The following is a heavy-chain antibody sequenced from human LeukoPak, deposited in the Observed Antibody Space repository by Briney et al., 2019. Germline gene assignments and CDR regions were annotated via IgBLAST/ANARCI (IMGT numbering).Heavy chain of an antibody. CDR2: ISWNSGST. D-gene: IGHD2/OR15-2a*01. V-gene: IGHV3-9*01. Sequence: PGGSLRLSCAASGFTFDDYAMHWVRQAPGKGLEWVSGISWNSGSTYYADSVKGRFTISRDNSKNTLYLQMNSLRAEDTAVYYCARVIVWGQGTLVTVSS. CDR1: GFTFDDYA. CDR3: ARVIV. J-gene: IGHJ4*02.